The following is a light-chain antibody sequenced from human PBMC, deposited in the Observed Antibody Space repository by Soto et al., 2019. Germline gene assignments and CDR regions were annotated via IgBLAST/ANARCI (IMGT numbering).Light chain of an antibody. V-gene: IGKV3-20*01. Sequence: EIVLTQSPGTLSLSPGETATLSCRASQTISNTYLAWYQQKPGQAPRLLIYGASTRATGIPGRFSGSGSGTDFTVTVNRLETEDFAVYYWQQYGSSPRTFGQGTKVEI. CDR3: QQYGSSPRT. CDR1: QTISNTY. J-gene: IGKJ1*01. CDR2: GAS.